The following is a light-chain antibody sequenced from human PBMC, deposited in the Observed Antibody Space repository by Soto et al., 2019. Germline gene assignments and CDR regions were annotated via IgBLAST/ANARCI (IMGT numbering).Light chain of an antibody. Sequence: QSALTQPASVSGSPGQSITISCTETSSDIGGYNYGSWYQQHPGRAPQLMIYEVRKPPSGVSDRFSGSRSGNTASLTISGLQAEDESEYYCISYTSSSTWVFGGGANLTVL. J-gene: IGLJ3*02. CDR3: ISYTSSSTWV. V-gene: IGLV2-14*01. CDR2: EVR. CDR1: SSDIGGYNY.